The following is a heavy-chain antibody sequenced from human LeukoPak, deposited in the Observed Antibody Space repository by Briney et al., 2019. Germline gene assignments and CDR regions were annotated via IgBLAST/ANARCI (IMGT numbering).Heavy chain of an antibody. V-gene: IGHV1-2*02. CDR2: IHPNSGGT. J-gene: IGHJ4*02. CDR1: GYTFTGYY. D-gene: IGHD3-10*01. Sequence: GASVKVSCKASGYTFTGYYMHWVRQAPGQGLEWMGWIHPNSGGTNYAQKFQGRVTMTRDTSISTAYMELSRLRSDDTAVYYCARSRGRGYYGSGSSYYFDYWGQGTLVTVSS. CDR3: ARSRGRGYYGSGSSYYFDY.